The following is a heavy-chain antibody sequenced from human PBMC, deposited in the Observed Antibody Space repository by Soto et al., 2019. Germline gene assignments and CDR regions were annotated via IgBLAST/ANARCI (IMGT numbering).Heavy chain of an antibody. CDR2: IRVNNGDT. V-gene: IGHV1-18*01. J-gene: IGHJ4*02. CDR1: GYTFTNSG. Sequence: QVQLVQSGAEVKKPGASVKVSCKASGYTFTNSGFSWVRQAPGQGLEWVGWIRVNNGDTHYAQKLQGRVTMTTDTSTRTAFMELRSLRSDDTAVYYCAGDLGYSDFDAHYWGQGTLITVSS. CDR3: AGDLGYSDFDAHY. D-gene: IGHD4-17*01.